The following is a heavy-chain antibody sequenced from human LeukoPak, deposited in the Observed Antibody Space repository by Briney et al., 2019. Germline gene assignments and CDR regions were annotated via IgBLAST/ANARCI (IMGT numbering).Heavy chain of an antibody. CDR1: GGSISSGGYY. CDR2: IYYSGST. J-gene: IGHJ6*02. CDR3: ARAGRGYCSGGSCPRTYYYYYGMDV. D-gene: IGHD2-15*01. V-gene: IGHV4-31*03. Sequence: PSETLSLTCTVSGGSISSGGYYWSWIRQHPEKGLEWIGYIYYSGSTYYNPSLKSRVTISVDTSKNQFSLKLSSVTAADTAVYYCARAGRGYCSGGSCPRTYYYYYGMDVWGQGTTVTVSS.